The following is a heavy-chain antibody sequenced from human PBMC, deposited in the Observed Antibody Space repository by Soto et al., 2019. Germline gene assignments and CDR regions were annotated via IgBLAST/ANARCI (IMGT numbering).Heavy chain of an antibody. V-gene: IGHV3-33*01. D-gene: IGHD6-19*01. CDR2: IWYDGSNK. Sequence: PGGSLRLSCAASVFTFSSYGMHWVRQAPGKGLEWVAVIWYDGSNKYYADSVKGRFTISRDNSKNTLYLQMNSLRAEDTAVYYCARAVSSGWNYYYGMDVWGQGTTVTVSS. CDR1: VFTFSSYG. J-gene: IGHJ6*02. CDR3: ARAVSSGWNYYYGMDV.